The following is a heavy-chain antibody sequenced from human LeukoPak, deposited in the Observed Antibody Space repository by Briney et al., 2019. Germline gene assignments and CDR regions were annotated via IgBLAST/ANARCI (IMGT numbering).Heavy chain of an antibody. V-gene: IGHV3-21*01. J-gene: IGHJ3*02. Sequence: KPGGSLRLSCAASGFTFSTYNMNWVRQAPGKGLEWVSSISSSSNYIYYADSVKGRFTISRDNAKNSLYLQMNSLRAKDTDVYYCARDVGASAPDAFDIWGQGTMVTVSS. CDR2: ISSSSNYI. CDR3: ARDVGASAPDAFDI. CDR1: GFTFSTYN. D-gene: IGHD1-26*01.